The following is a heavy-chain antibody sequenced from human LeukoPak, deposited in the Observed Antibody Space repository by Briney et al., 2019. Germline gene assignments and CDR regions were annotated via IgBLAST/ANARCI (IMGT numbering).Heavy chain of an antibody. J-gene: IGHJ5*02. D-gene: IGHD4-17*01. CDR1: GGSFSGYY. CDR2: INHSGST. V-gene: IGHV4-34*01. Sequence: PSETLSLTCAVYGGSFSGYYWSWIRQPPGKGLEWIGEINHSGSTNYNPSLKSRVTISVDTSKNQFSLKLSSVTAADTAVYYCAVLSQFGDYVHNWFDPGGQGTLVSVSS. CDR3: AVLSQFGDYVHNWFDP.